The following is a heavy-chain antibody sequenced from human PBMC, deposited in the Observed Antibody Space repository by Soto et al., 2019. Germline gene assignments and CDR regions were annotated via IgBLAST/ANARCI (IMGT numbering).Heavy chain of an antibody. CDR2: IIPILGIA. D-gene: IGHD2-2*01. CDR3: VEEYQLLPISGNYFDY. Sequence: SVRVSCKASGGSLSSYTISWVRHAPGQGLEWMGRIIPILGIANYAQKFQGRVTITADKSTSTAYMELSSLRSEDTAVYYCVEEYQLLPISGNYFDYWGQGTLVTLFS. V-gene: IGHV1-69*02. J-gene: IGHJ4*02. CDR1: GGSLSSYT.